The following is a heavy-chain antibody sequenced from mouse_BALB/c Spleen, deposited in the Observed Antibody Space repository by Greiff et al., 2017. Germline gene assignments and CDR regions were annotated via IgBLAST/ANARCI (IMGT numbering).Heavy chain of an antibody. CDR3: ARRGDYDVYYAMDY. J-gene: IGHJ4*01. Sequence: EVKVVESGGGLVKPGGSLKLSCAASGFAFSSYDMSWVRQTPEKRLEWVAYISSGGGSTYYPDTVKGRFTISRDNAKNTLYLQMSSLKSEDTAMYYCARRGDYDVYYAMDYWGQGTSVTVSS. CDR2: ISSGGGST. D-gene: IGHD2-4*01. CDR1: GFAFSSYD. V-gene: IGHV5-12-1*01.